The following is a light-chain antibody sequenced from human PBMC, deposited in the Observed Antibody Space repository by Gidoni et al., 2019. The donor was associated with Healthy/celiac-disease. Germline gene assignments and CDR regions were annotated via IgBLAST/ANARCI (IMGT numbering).Light chain of an antibody. J-gene: IGKJ1*01. CDR3: QQRSNWPPT. Sequence: IVLPQSPATLSLSPGERATLSCRASQSVSSYLAWYQQKPGQAPRLLIYDASNRATGIPARFSGRGAGTDFTLTISSLEPEDVAVYYWQQRSNWPPTFGQGTKVEIK. CDR2: DAS. CDR1: QSVSSY. V-gene: IGKV3-11*01.